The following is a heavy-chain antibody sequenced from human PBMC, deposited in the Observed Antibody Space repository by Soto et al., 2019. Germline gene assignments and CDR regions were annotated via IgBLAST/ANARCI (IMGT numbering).Heavy chain of an antibody. V-gene: IGHV2-5*02. J-gene: IGHJ3*01. CDR1: GFSFSADGVA. CDR3: AHAYGGTSWPNDAFDV. D-gene: IGHD2-21*01. CDR2: IFWDDDP. Sequence: QITLKESGPTVVKPTQTLTLTCIFSGFSFSADGVAVGWIRQPPGKALEWLALIFWDDDPRYSPSLKSRLTITKDTSKNQLVLTMTTMDPVDTGTYYCAHAYGGTSWPNDAFDVWGQGTVVTVSS.